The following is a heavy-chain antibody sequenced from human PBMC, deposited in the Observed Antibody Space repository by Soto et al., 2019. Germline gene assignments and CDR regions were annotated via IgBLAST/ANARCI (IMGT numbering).Heavy chain of an antibody. J-gene: IGHJ6*02. CDR2: ISAYNGNT. V-gene: IGHV1-18*01. CDR1: GGTFSNYG. Sequence: ASVKVSCKASGGTFSNYGISWVRQAPGQGLEWMGWISAYNGNTNYAQKLQGRVTMTTDTSTSTAYMELRSLRSDDTAVYYCARDKEIVVVPAALIYYYYYGMDVWGQGTTVTVSS. CDR3: ARDKEIVVVPAALIYYYYYGMDV. D-gene: IGHD2-2*01.